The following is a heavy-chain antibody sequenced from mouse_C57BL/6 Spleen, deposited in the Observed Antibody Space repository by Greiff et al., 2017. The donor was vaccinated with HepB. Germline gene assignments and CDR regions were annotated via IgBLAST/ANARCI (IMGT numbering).Heavy chain of an antibody. Sequence: EVQLQQSGAELVKPGASVKLSCTASGFNITDYYMHWVKQRTEKGLERIGRIDPEDGETKYAPKFQSKATITADTSSNKAYLHLSSRTSEDTAVYYCARYYGSSYGYFDVWGTGTTVTVSS. CDR3: ARYYGSSYGYFDV. D-gene: IGHD1-1*01. CDR2: IDPEDGET. J-gene: IGHJ1*03. CDR1: GFNITDYY. V-gene: IGHV14-2*01.